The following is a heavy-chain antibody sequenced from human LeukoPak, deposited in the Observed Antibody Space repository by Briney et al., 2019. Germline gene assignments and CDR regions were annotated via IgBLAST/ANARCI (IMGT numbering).Heavy chain of an antibody. J-gene: IGHJ6*03. CDR3: AKDYGDFWSGYPNYYYYYYMDV. Sequence: GGSLRLSCAASGFTFSSYGMHWVRQAPGKGLEWVSVIWYDGSNKYYADSVKGRFTISSDNSKNTLYLQMNSLRAEDTAVYYCAKDYGDFWSGYPNYYYYYYMDVWGKGTTVTVSS. D-gene: IGHD3-3*01. V-gene: IGHV3-33*06. CDR1: GFTFSSYG. CDR2: IWYDGSNK.